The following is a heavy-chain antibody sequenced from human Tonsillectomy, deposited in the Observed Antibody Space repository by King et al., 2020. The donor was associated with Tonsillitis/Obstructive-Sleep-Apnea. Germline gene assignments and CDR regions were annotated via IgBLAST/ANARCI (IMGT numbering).Heavy chain of an antibody. V-gene: IGHV2-26*01. J-gene: IGHJ4*02. CDR3: ARLSPRLECLLQRTTDY. CDR2: ISSNDEK. CDR1: GFSLNNARMG. D-gene: IGHD3-3*01. Sequence: QVTLKESGPVLAKPTETLTLTCTVSGFSLNNARMGVSWIRQPPGKALEWLAHISSNDEKSYSTSLKSRLTISKDTSKSLVVLTMTNMDPVDTGTPYYARLSPRLECLLQRTTDYWGQGTLVTVSS.